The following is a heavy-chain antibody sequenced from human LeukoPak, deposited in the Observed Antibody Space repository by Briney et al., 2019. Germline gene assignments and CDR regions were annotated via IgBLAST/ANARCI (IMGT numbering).Heavy chain of an antibody. CDR1: GFTVSSNY. CDR2: IYSGGST. V-gene: IGHV3-53*01. D-gene: IGHD6-19*01. CDR3: ARESRIAVAGTSRFDP. J-gene: IGHJ5*02. Sequence: GGSLRLSCAASGFTVSSNYMSWVRQAPGKGLEWVSVIYSGGSTYYADSVKGRFTISRDNSKNTLYLQMNSLRAEDTAVYYCARESRIAVAGTSRFDPWGQGTLVTVSS.